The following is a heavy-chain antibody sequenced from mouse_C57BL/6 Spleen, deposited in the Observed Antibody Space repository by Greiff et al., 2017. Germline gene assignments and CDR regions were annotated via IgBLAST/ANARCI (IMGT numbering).Heavy chain of an antibody. J-gene: IGHJ1*03. CDR3: ARLDYYGSSNWYFEV. CDR1: GYTFTSYW. CDR2: IDPSDSYT. D-gene: IGHD1-1*01. Sequence: QVQLQQPGAELVMPGASVKLSCKASGYTFTSYWMHWVKQRPGQGLEWIGEIDPSDSYTNYNQKFKGKSTLTVDKSSSTAYMQLSSLTSEDSAVYYCARLDYYGSSNWYFEVWGTGTTVTVSS. V-gene: IGHV1-69*01.